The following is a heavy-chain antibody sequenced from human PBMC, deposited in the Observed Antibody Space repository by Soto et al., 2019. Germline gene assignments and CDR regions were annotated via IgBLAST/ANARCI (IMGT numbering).Heavy chain of an antibody. V-gene: IGHV1-18*01. CDR3: AQGSGSYYNGYHYYGMDV. Sequence: ASVKVSCKASGYTFTSYGISWVRQAPGQGLEWMGWISAYNGNTNYAQKLQGRVTMTTDTSTSTAYMELRSLRSDDTAVYYCAQGSGSYYNGYHYYGMDVWGQGTTVTVSS. CDR1: GYTFTSYG. CDR2: ISAYNGNT. D-gene: IGHD3-10*01. J-gene: IGHJ6*02.